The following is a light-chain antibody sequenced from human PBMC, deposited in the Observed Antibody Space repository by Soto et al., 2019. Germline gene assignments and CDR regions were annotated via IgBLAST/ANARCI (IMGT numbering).Light chain of an antibody. CDR3: QHYNSYSEA. CDR1: QTISSW. CDR2: KAS. Sequence: DIQMTQSPSTLSGSVGDRVTITCRASQTISSWLAWYQQKPGKAPKLLIYKASTLKSGVPSRFSGSGSGTGFTLTTSSLQPDDFATYYCQHYNSYSEAFGQGTKV. J-gene: IGKJ1*01. V-gene: IGKV1-5*03.